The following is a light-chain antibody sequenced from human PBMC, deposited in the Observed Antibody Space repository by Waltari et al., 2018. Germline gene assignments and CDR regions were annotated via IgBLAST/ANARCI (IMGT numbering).Light chain of an antibody. CDR1: SSNIGAGHD. Sequence: QSVLTQPPSVSGAPGQRVTISCTGTSSNIGAGHDVPWYQHFPGRAPKHLIYGTSNRPSGVPDRFSGSKSDTSASLTITGLQAEDEADYFCHSFDSSLGTGVVFGGGTKVTVL. CDR3: HSFDSSLGTGVV. V-gene: IGLV1-40*01. J-gene: IGLJ2*01. CDR2: GTS.